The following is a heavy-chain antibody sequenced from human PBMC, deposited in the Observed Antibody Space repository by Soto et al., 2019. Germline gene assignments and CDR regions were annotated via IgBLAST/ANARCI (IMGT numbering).Heavy chain of an antibody. D-gene: IGHD6-19*01. CDR1: GFSLSSFAVG. Sequence: QITLKESGPPLLKPTQTLTLTCTFSGFSLSSFAVGVNWIRQPPGKAPEWLALIYWNDDNHYSPSLRNRLTVTQDTSKNQVVLTMTNVDPVDTSTYYCAHGSGWLSDYGGQGTLVTVSS. J-gene: IGHJ4*02. CDR3: AHGSGWLSDY. CDR2: IYWNDDN. V-gene: IGHV2-5*01.